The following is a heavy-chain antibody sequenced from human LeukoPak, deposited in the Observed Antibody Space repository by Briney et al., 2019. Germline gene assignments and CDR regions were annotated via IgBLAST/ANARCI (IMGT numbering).Heavy chain of an antibody. J-gene: IGHJ3*02. D-gene: IGHD1-26*01. Sequence: ASVKVSCKASGGTFSSYAISWVRQAPGQGLEWMGGIIPIFGTANYAQKFQGRVTITADESTSTAYMELSSLRSGDTAVYYCASTTKSRYRPFSDAFDIWGQGTMVTVSS. CDR3: ASTTKSRYRPFSDAFDI. CDR1: GGTFSSYA. CDR2: IIPIFGTA. V-gene: IGHV1-69*13.